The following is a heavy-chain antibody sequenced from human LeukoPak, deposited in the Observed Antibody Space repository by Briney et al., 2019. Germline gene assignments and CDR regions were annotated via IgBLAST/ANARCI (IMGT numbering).Heavy chain of an antibody. CDR1: GGSFSGYY. V-gene: IGHV4-34*01. J-gene: IGHJ3*02. Sequence: SETLSLTCAVYGGSFSGYYWSWIRQPPGKGLEWIGEINHSGSTYYNPSLKTRFTISIDTSKNQFSLKLSSVTAADTAVYYCARLPHLAIWGQGAVVTVSS. CDR3: ARLPHLAI. CDR2: INHSGST.